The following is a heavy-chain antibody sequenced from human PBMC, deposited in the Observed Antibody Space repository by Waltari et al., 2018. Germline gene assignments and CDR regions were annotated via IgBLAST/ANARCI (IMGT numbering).Heavy chain of an antibody. V-gene: IGHV3-53*01. J-gene: IGHJ4*02. Sequence: EVQLVESGGGLIQPGGSLRLSCAASGFTVSSNYMSWVRQAPGKGVEWVSVIYSGGSTYYADSVKGRFTISRDNSKNTLYLQMNSLRAEDTAVYYCARYYARGGYYFDYWGQGTLVTVSS. CDR1: GFTVSSNY. D-gene: IGHD2-2*01. CDR2: IYSGGST. CDR3: ARYYARGGYYFDY.